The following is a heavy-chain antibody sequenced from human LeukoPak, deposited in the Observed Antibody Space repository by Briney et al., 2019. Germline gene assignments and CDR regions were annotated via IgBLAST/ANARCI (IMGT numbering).Heavy chain of an antibody. CDR1: GGSFSGYY. CDR3: AFRDYGDYVADY. V-gene: IGHV4-34*01. D-gene: IGHD4-17*01. J-gene: IGHJ4*02. CDR2: INHSRSS. Sequence: TSETLSLXCAVYGGSFSGYYRSWIRQPPGKALEWIGEINHSRSSNYNPSLKSRVTISVDTSKNQFSLKLSSVTAADTAVYYCAFRDYGDYVADYWGQGTLVTVSS.